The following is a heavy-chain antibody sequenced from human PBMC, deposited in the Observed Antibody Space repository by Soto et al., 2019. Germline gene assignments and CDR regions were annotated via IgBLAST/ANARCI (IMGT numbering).Heavy chain of an antibody. CDR2: LNQDGSEK. J-gene: IGHJ4*02. CDR3: AGGSY. Sequence: EMQLVESGRGLVQPGGSLRLSCAASGFNFRIHWMNWVRQAPWKGLEWVANLNQDGSEKYYVESVKGRFTISRDNAKNSLSLQMDMLRAKATVVYYCAGGSYWGQGTLVTVSS. V-gene: IGHV3-7*01. CDR1: GFNFRIHW.